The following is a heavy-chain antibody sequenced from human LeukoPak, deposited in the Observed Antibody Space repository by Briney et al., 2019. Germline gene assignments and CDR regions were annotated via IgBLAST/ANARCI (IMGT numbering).Heavy chain of an antibody. V-gene: IGHV1-24*01. CDR3: ATDRAQLSTLRGTFDI. J-gene: IGHJ3*02. CDR2: FDPEDGET. CDR1: GYTLTELS. D-gene: IGHD6-6*01. Sequence: ASVKVSCKVSGYTLTELSMHWVRQAPGKGLEWMGGFDPEDGETIYAQKFQGRVTMTEDTSTDTAYMELSSLRSEDTAVYYCATDRAQLSTLRGTFDIWGQGTMVTVSS.